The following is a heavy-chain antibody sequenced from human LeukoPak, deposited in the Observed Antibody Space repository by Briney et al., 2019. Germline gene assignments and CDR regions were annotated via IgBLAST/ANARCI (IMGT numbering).Heavy chain of an antibody. V-gene: IGHV3-30-3*01. J-gene: IGHJ4*02. CDR3: ARVPWGGTYYYDSSQGWDYFDY. Sequence: GGSLRLSCAASGFTFSSYAMHCVRQAPGKGLEWVAVISYDGSNKYYADSVKGRFTISRDNSKNTLYLQMNSLRAEDTAVYYCARVPWGGTYYYDSSQGWDYFDYWGQGTLVTVSS. CDR1: GFTFSSYA. CDR2: ISYDGSNK. D-gene: IGHD3-22*01.